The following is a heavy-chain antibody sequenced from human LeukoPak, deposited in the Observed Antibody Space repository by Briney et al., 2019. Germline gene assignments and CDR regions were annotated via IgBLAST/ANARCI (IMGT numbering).Heavy chain of an antibody. D-gene: IGHD3-16*02. CDR2: IYYGGNI. CDR3: ARVSFDVRLGELSFDY. Sequence: PSETLSLTCTVSGGSVSSGSYYWSWIRQPPGKGLEWIAYIYYGGNINYKPSLRSRITISVDTSKNQFSLKLSSVIAADTAVYYCARVSFDVRLGELSFDYWGQGTLVTVSS. CDR1: GGSVSSGSYY. J-gene: IGHJ4*02. V-gene: IGHV4-61*01.